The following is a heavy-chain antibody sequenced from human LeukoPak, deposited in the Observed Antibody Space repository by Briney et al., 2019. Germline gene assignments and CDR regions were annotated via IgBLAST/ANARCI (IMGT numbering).Heavy chain of an antibody. CDR1: GYTFMNYG. V-gene: IGHV1-18*01. J-gene: IGHJ5*02. CDR2: ISPYNGNT. D-gene: IGHD6-13*01. CDR3: AREASSSWPNWFDP. Sequence: ASVKVSCKASGYTFMNYGISWVRQAPRQGLEWMGWISPYNGNTKYPQKLQGRVSMTTDTSTSTAYMELRSLRSDDTAVYYCAREASSSWPNWFDPWGQGTLVTVSS.